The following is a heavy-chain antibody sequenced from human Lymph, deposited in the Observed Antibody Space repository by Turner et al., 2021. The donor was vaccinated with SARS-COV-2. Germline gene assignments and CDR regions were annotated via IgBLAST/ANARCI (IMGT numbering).Heavy chain of an antibody. CDR3: ARGKHDYYDSSGYYYEWFDP. V-gene: IGHV1-8*01. Sequence: QVQLVQSGAEVKKPGASVKVSCKASGITFSSYDIHWVRQATGQGLEWMGWMNPDSGNTGYAQKFQGRVTMTRNTSISTAYMELSSLRSEDTAVYYCARGKHDYYDSSGYYYEWFDPWGQGTLVTVSS. J-gene: IGHJ5*02. D-gene: IGHD3-22*01. CDR2: MNPDSGNT. CDR1: GITFSSYD.